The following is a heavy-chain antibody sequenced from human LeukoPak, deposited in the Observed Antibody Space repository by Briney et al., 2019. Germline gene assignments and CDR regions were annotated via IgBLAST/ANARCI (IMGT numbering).Heavy chain of an antibody. Sequence: SETLSLTCAVYGGSFSGYCWSWIRQPPGKGLEWIGEINHSGSTNYNPSLKSRVTISVDTSKNQFSLKLSSVTAADTAVYYCARSGGSFRHDAFDIWGQGTMVTVSS. D-gene: IGHD1-1*01. CDR1: GGSFSGYC. V-gene: IGHV4-34*01. J-gene: IGHJ3*02. CDR2: INHSGST. CDR3: ARSGGSFRHDAFDI.